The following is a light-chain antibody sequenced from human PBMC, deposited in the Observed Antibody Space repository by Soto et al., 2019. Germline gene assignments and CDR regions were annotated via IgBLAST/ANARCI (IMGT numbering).Light chain of an antibody. V-gene: IGKV3-11*01. J-gene: IGKJ1*01. CDR3: HQRQSWPRT. CDR2: PTS. Sequence: EIVLTQSPATLSSFPGDRGTLSCRASQYISTRLSCYQHRPGPAPRLLIYPTSITAAGIPARFSASGSGTDFTLTISDVQPEDFALYYCHQRQSWPRTFGQGTKVDIK. CDR1: QYISTR.